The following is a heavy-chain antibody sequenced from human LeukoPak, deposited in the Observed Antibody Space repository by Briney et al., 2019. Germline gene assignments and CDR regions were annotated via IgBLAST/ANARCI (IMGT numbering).Heavy chain of an antibody. D-gene: IGHD6-19*01. CDR2: ISGYNGNT. V-gene: IGHV1-18*01. CDR1: GYTFTSYG. Sequence: GASVKVSCKASGYTFTSYGISWVLQAPGQGLEWMGWISGYNGNTNYARKLQGRVTMTTDTSTNTAYMELRSLRSDDTAVYYCARADIRAIASSGWYGFDYWGQGTLVTVSS. J-gene: IGHJ4*02. CDR3: ARADIRAIASSGWYGFDY.